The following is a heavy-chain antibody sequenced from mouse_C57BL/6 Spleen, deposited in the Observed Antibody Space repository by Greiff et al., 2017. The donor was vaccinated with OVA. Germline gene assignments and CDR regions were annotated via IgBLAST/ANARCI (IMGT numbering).Heavy chain of an antibody. CDR2: IDPSDSYT. Sequence: QVQLQQSGAELVMPGASVKLSCKASGYTFTSYWMHWVKQRPGQGLEWIGEIDPSDSYTNYNQKFKGKSTLTVDKSSSTAYMQLSSLTSEDSAVYYCARLGDGYDYFDYWGQGTTLTVSS. CDR3: ARLGDGYDYFDY. D-gene: IGHD2-3*01. J-gene: IGHJ2*01. V-gene: IGHV1-69*01. CDR1: GYTFTSYW.